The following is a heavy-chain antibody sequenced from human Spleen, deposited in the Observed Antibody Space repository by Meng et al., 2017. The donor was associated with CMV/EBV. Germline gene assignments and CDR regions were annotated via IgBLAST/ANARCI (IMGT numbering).Heavy chain of an antibody. CDR1: GFTFSNAW. V-gene: IGHV3-66*02. J-gene: IGHJ4*02. Sequence: GESLKISCAASGFTFSNAWMSWVRQAPGKGLEWVSVIYSGGSTYYADSVKGRFTISRDNSKNTLYLQMNSLRAEDTAVYYCAREDHYSSSFDYWGQGTLVTVSS. CDR2: IYSGGST. D-gene: IGHD6-13*01. CDR3: AREDHYSSSFDY.